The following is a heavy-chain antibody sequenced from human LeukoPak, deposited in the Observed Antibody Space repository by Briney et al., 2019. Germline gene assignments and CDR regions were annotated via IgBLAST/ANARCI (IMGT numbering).Heavy chain of an antibody. Sequence: GGSLRLSCAASGFTFSDYYMSWIRQAPGKGLEWVSYISSSGSTIYYVDSVKGRFTISRDNAKNSLYLQMNSLRAEDTAVYYCASSYDYVWGSYRFWGQGTLVTVSS. CDR2: ISSSGSTI. CDR1: GFTFSDYY. CDR3: ASSYDYVWGSYRF. D-gene: IGHD3-16*02. J-gene: IGHJ4*02. V-gene: IGHV3-11*01.